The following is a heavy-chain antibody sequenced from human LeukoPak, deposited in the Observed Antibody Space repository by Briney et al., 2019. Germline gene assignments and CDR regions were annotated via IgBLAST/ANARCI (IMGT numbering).Heavy chain of an antibody. J-gene: IGHJ4*02. V-gene: IGHV4-38-2*01. CDR2: IYHSGST. Sequence: PSETLSLTCAVSGYSISSGYYWGWIRQPPGKGLEWIGSIYHSGSTYYNPSLKSRVTVSVDTSKNQFSLKLSSVTAADTAVYYCARRRGCFDYWGLGTLVTVSS. CDR1: GYSISSGYY. D-gene: IGHD3-10*01. CDR3: ARRRGCFDY.